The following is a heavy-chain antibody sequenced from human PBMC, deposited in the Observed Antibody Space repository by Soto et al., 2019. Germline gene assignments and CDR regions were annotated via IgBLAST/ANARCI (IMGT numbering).Heavy chain of an antibody. CDR2: ISGSGGST. V-gene: IGHV3-23*01. J-gene: IGHJ6*02. CDR3: AKDIVVVPAAIVESWFYYYYYGMDV. D-gene: IGHD2-2*01. Sequence: GGSLRLSCAASGFTFSSYAMSWVRQAPGKGLEWVSAISGSGGSTYYADSGKGRFTISRDNSKNTLYLQMNSLRAEDTAVDYCAKDIVVVPAAIVESWFYYYYYGMDVWGQGTTVTVSS. CDR1: GFTFSSYA.